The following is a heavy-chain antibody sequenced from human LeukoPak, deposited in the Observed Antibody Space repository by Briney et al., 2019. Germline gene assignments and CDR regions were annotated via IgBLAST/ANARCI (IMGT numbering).Heavy chain of an antibody. V-gene: IGHV3-48*03. CDR1: GFTFSSYE. Sequence: GGSLRLSCAASGFTFSSYEMNWVRQAPGKGLEWVSYISSSGSTIYNADSVKGRFTISRDNAKNLLYLQMDSLRVEDTAIYYCARDPRTVRIWGQGTLVTVSS. J-gene: IGHJ4*02. D-gene: IGHD1-1*01. CDR3: ARDPRTVRI. CDR2: ISSSGSTI.